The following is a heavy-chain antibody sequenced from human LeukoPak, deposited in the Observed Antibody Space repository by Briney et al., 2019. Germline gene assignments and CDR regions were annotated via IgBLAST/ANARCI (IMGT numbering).Heavy chain of an antibody. CDR3: AREGRDYYGSGSYERGNYYMDV. CDR2: INHSGST. V-gene: IGHV4-34*01. D-gene: IGHD3-10*01. Sequence: SETLSLTCAVYGGSFSGYYWSWIRQPPGEGLEWIGEINHSGSTNYNPSLKSRVTISVDTSKNQFSLKLSSVTAADTAVYYCAREGRDYYGSGSYERGNYYMDVWGKGTTVTVSS. CDR1: GGSFSGYY. J-gene: IGHJ6*03.